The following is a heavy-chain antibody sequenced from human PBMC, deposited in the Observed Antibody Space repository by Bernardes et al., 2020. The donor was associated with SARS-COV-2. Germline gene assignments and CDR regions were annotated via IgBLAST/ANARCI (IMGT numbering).Heavy chain of an antibody. Sequence: GESVRGSCAASGFTFSSSWLHWVHQAPGKGLVWVSRINPDGSSTNYADSVKGRFTISRDNAKNMLFLQMSGLRAEDTAMYYCARDLGYCTNGVCSPWGQGTLVTVSS. CDR3: ARDLGYCTNGVCSP. J-gene: IGHJ5*02. D-gene: IGHD2-8*01. V-gene: IGHV3-74*01. CDR1: GFTFSSSW. CDR2: INPDGSST.